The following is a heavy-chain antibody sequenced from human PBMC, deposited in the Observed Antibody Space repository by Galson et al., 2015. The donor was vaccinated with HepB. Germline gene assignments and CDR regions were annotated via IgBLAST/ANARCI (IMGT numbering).Heavy chain of an antibody. Sequence: SLRLSCAASGFTFSSYSMNWVRQAPGKGLEWVSSISSSSSYIYYADSVKGRFTISRDNAKNSLYLQMNSLRAEDTAVYYCARSLGAGKKGNLGHFDYWGQGTLVTVSS. CDR3: ARSLGAGKKGNLGHFDY. CDR2: ISSSSSYI. D-gene: IGHD3-10*01. V-gene: IGHV3-21*01. J-gene: IGHJ4*02. CDR1: GFTFSSYS.